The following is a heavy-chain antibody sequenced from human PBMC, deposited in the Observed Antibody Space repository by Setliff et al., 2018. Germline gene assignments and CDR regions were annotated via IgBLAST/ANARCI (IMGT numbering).Heavy chain of an antibody. D-gene: IGHD6-13*01. J-gene: IGHJ4*02. CDR2: ISYSGTP. V-gene: IGHV4-39*01. CDR1: DDSFTSSRYY. Sequence: LSLTCTVSDDSFTSSRYYWGWIRQAPGSGLEWIGSISYSGTPYYNASVERRVTISVDTSNDQFSLNLNSVTAADTAVYFCARRADYSRSWSYYFDCWGQGTLVTVSS. CDR3: ARRADYSRSWSYYFDC.